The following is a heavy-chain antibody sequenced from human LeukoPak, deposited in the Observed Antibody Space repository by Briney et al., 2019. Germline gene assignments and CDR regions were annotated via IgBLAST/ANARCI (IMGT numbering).Heavy chain of an antibody. Sequence: GGSLRLSCAASGFKFDDYGMSWVRQVSGKGLEWVSGINWNGDTTAYVNSVKGRFTISRDNAKNSLYLQMNSLKVEDTALYYCARTPWMSAVVRGEFHYWGQGTLVTVSS. D-gene: IGHD4-23*01. V-gene: IGHV3-20*04. CDR2: INWNGDTT. CDR1: GFKFDDYG. CDR3: ARTPWMSAVVRGEFHY. J-gene: IGHJ4*02.